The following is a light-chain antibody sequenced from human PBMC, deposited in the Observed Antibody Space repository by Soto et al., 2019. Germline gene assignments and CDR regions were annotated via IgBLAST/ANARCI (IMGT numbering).Light chain of an antibody. CDR2: SDN. CDR3: AAWDDSLNGPM. Sequence: QSALAQPPSASGTPGQRVTISCSGSSSNIGGNTVNWYQQLPGTAPKLLIYSDNQRPSGVPDRFSGSKSGTSASLAIGGLQSEDGADYYCAAWDDSLNGPMFGGGTQLTVL. V-gene: IGLV1-44*01. J-gene: IGLJ3*02. CDR1: SSNIGGNT.